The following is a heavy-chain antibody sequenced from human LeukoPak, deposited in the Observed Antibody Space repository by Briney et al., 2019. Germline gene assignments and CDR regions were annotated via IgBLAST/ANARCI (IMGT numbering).Heavy chain of an antibody. V-gene: IGHV4-39*07. D-gene: IGHD3-22*01. CDR1: GDSITSSSYY. CDR2: IYYSGST. J-gene: IGHJ3*02. Sequence: KPSETLSLTCTVSGDSITSSSYYWGWIRQPPGKGLEWIGSIYYSGSTYYNPSPKSRVTISVDTSKNQFSLKLSSVTAADTAVYYCARNYYDTRDAFDIWGQGTMVTVSS. CDR3: ARNYYDTRDAFDI.